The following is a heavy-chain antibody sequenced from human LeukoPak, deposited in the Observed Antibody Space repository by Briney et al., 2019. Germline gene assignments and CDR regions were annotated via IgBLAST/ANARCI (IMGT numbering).Heavy chain of an antibody. CDR3: ARIQLWRTYFDY. Sequence: SETLSLACTVSGGSISSGGYYWSWIRQHPGKGLEWIGYIYYSGSTYYNPSLKSRVTISVDTSKNQFSLKLSSVTAADTAVYYCARIQLWRTYFDYWGQGTLVTVSS. CDR1: GGSISSGGYY. V-gene: IGHV4-31*03. J-gene: IGHJ4*02. CDR2: IYYSGST. D-gene: IGHD5-18*01.